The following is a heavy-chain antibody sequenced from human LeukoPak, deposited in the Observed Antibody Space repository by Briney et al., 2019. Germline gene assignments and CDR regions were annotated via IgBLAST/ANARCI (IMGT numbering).Heavy chain of an antibody. D-gene: IGHD3-22*01. CDR2: IYSSGST. Sequence: SETLSLTCTVSGGSIRSSSYDWGWIRQPPGKGLEWIGSIYSSGSTYYNPSLKSRVTISVVTSKSQFSLKLSSVTAADTAVYYCARRRTDYYDSSGAFDMWGQGTIVTVSS. J-gene: IGHJ3*02. CDR1: GGSIRSSSYD. CDR3: ARRRTDYYDSSGAFDM. V-gene: IGHV4-39*01.